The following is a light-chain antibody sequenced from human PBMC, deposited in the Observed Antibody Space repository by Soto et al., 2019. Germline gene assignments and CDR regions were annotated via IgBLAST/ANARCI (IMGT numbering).Light chain of an antibody. CDR3: QQGYSNPPT. CDR2: AAS. CDR1: QSIGRY. V-gene: IGKV1-39*01. Sequence: DIQMTQSPSSLSASVGDRVTITCRASQSIGRYLNWYQQKPGRAPDLLIYAASNFQSGVPSRFSGSGSGTDFTLTISSLQPEDFATYYCQQGYSNPPTFGQGTKVDI. J-gene: IGKJ1*01.